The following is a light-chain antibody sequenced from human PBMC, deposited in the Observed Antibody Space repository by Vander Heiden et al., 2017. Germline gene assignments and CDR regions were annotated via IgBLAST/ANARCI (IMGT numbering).Light chain of an antibody. CDR1: QDISNS. CDR2: DAA. V-gene: IGKV1-33*01. CDR3: QQYDNLSSIT. J-gene: IGKJ5*01. Sequence: DIQLTQSPSSLSASVGDRVTITCQASQDISNSLNWYQQKPGKAPKLLIYDAANLETGVPSRVSGSGSGTDFTITISSLQPEDIATYYCQQYDNLSSITFGQGTRLEIK.